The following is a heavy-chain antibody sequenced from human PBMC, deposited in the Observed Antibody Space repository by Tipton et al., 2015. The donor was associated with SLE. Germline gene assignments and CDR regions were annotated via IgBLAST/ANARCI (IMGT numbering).Heavy chain of an antibody. CDR1: GFTFSRHD. CDR3: AKDHLWFGGSVAFDM. D-gene: IGHD3-10*01. Sequence: SLRLSCAASGFTFSRHDMSWVRQAPGKGLEWVSAISGSGTRTYYADSVKGRFTISRDNSKNTVYVQMNSLRADDTAVYYCAKDHLWFGGSVAFDMWGQGTRVTVSS. V-gene: IGHV3-23*01. CDR2: ISGSGTRT. J-gene: IGHJ3*02.